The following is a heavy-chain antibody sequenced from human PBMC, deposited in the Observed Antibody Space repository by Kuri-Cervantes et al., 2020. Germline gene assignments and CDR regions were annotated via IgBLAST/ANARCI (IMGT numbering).Heavy chain of an antibody. Sequence: GESLKISCAASEFTFSYYWIHWVRQGPGKGLVWISHVHSDGRTTTYADSVKGRFTISRDNAKNTVYLQMNSLRVEDTAVYYCAKDNGGTSDYWGQGTLVTVSS. CDR1: EFTFSYYW. D-gene: IGHD2-8*01. J-gene: IGHJ4*02. CDR3: AKDNGGTSDY. V-gene: IGHV3-74*01. CDR2: VHSDGRTT.